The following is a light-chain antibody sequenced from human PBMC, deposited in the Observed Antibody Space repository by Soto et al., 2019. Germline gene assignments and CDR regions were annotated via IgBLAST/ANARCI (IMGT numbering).Light chain of an antibody. CDR1: HSISSH. CDR3: QQSERTPYT. V-gene: IGKV1-39*01. Sequence: IQMTQSPSSLSASVGDRVTITCRASHSISSHLNWYQQKPGTAPKLLIYVASSLQSGVPSRFTGSGSGTDFTLSISNLQPEDCAIYYCQQSERTPYTFGQGTKLEIK. CDR2: VAS. J-gene: IGKJ2*01.